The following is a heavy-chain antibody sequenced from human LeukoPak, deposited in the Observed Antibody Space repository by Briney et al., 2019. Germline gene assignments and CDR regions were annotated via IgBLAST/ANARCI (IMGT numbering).Heavy chain of an antibody. Sequence: ASVKVSCKASGYTFTSYGISWVRRAPGQGLEWMGWISAYNGNTNYAQKLQGRVTMTTDTSTSTAYMELRSLRSDDTAVYYCARDRFRDILTGYYCFDYWGQGTLVTVSS. V-gene: IGHV1-18*04. J-gene: IGHJ4*02. CDR1: GYTFTSYG. CDR2: ISAYNGNT. D-gene: IGHD3-9*01. CDR3: ARDRFRDILTGYYCFDY.